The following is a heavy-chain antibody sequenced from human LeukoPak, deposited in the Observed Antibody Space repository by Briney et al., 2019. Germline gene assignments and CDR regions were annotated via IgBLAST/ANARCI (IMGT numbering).Heavy chain of an antibody. Sequence: ASVKVSCKASGYTFTSYGISWVRQAPGQGLEWMGWISAYNDNTNYAQKLQGRVTMTTDTSTSTAYMELRSLRSDDTAVYYCARDQPPAMVRGVIPDKDYYYYGMDVWGKGTTVTVSS. CDR3: ARDQPPAMVRGVIPDKDYYYYGMDV. V-gene: IGHV1-18*04. CDR2: ISAYNDNT. CDR1: GYTFTSYG. J-gene: IGHJ6*04. D-gene: IGHD3-10*01.